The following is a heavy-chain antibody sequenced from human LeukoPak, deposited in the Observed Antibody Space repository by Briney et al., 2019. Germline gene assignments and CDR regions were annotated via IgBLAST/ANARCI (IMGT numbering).Heavy chain of an antibody. CDR1: GFTFSSYG. Sequence: PGGSLRLSCAASGFTFSSYGMHWVRQAPGKGLEWVAVIWYDGSNKYYADSVKGRFTISRDNSKNTLYLQMNGLRAEDTAVYYCAREAMTTVTTFDYWGQGTLVTVSS. CDR2: IWYDGSNK. V-gene: IGHV3-33*01. D-gene: IGHD4-17*01. CDR3: AREAMTTVTTFDY. J-gene: IGHJ4*02.